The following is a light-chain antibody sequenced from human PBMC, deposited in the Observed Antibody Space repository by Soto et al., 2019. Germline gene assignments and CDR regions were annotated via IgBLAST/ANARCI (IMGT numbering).Light chain of an antibody. J-gene: IGLJ1*01. CDR1: SSNIGAGYD. CDR2: GTI. CDR3: QSYDSTLSARYV. V-gene: IGLV1-40*01. Sequence: QAVVTQPPSVSGAPGQRVTISCTGSSSNIGAGYDVHWYQQRPETAPKLLIFGTINRPSGVPDRFSGSKSGTSASLAITGPQAEDEGDYYCQSYDSTLSARYVFGTGTKVTVL.